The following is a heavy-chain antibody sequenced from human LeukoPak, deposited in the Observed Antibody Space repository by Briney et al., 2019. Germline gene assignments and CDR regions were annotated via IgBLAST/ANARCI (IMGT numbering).Heavy chain of an antibody. CDR3: AREPGFGSSLEWLYDY. Sequence: PSETLSLTCTVSGGFISSYYWSWIRQPAGKGLEWIGRIYTSGSTNYNPSLKSRVTISVDTSKNQFSLKLSSVTAADTAVYYCAREPGFGSSLEWLYDYWGQGTLVTVSS. J-gene: IGHJ4*02. CDR2: IYTSGST. V-gene: IGHV4-4*07. D-gene: IGHD3-3*01. CDR1: GGFISSYY.